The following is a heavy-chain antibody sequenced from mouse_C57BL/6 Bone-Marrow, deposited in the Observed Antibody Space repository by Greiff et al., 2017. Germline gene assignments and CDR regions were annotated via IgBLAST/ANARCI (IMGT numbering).Heavy chain of an antibody. V-gene: IGHV14-4*01. D-gene: IGHD1-1*01. CDR1: GFNIKDDY. CDR2: IDPENGDT. CDR3: TTYYGSSGGYFDY. J-gene: IGHJ2*01. Sequence: VQLQQSGAELVRPGASVKLSCTASGFNIKDDYMHWVKQRPEQGLEWIGWIDPENGDTEYASKFQGKATITADTSSNTAYLQLSSLTSEDNAVYYCTTYYGSSGGYFDYWGQGTTLTVSS.